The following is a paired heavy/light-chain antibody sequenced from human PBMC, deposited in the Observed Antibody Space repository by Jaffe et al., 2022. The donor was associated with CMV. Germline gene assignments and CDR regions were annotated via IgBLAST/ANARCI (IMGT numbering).Light chain of an antibody. Sequence: QAVVTQEPSLTVSPGGTVTLTCGSSTGAVTSGHYPYWFQQKPGQAPRTLIYDTSNKHSWTPARFSGSLLGGKAALTLSGAQPEDEAEYYCLLSYSGARPGVFGGGTKLTVL. CDR1: TGAVTSGHY. CDR2: DTS. V-gene: IGLV7-46*01. CDR3: LLSYSGARPGV. J-gene: IGLJ3*02.
Heavy chain of an antibody. CDR3: ARGRQLLWFGELPYYYYYYGMDV. CDR1: GYTFTSYD. J-gene: IGHJ6*02. CDR2: MNPNSGNT. D-gene: IGHD3-10*01. Sequence: QVQLVQSGAEVKKPGASVKVSCKASGYTFTSYDINWVRQATGQGLEWMGWMNPNSGNTGYAQKFQGRVTMTRNTSISTAYMELSSLRSEDTAVYYCARGRQLLWFGELPYYYYYYGMDVWGQGTTVTVSS. V-gene: IGHV1-8*01.